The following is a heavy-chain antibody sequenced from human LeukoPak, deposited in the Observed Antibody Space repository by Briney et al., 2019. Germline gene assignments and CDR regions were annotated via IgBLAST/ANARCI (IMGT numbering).Heavy chain of an antibody. V-gene: IGHV3-23*01. CDR3: AKDYSSGYYYFDY. CDR2: VSTNGGST. CDR1: GFTFSSYA. Sequence: GGSLRLSCAASGFTFSSYAMSWVRQAPGKGLEWVSVVSTNGGSTYYADSVKGRFTISRDNSKNTLSLQMSSLRAEDTAVYYCAKDYSSGYYYFDYWGQGTLVTVSS. D-gene: IGHD3-22*01. J-gene: IGHJ4*02.